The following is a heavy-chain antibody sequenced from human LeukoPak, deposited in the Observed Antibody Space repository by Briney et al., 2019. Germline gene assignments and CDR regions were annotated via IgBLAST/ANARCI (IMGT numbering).Heavy chain of an antibody. J-gene: IGHJ5*02. CDR1: GGSISSSGYS. Sequence: SETLSLTCAVSGGSISSSGYSWSWIRQPPGKGLEWIGYIYHSGSTYYNPSLKSRVTISVDRSKNQFSLKLSSVTAADTAVYYCANSGYSGRGRPLDPWGQGTLVTVSS. CDR3: ANSGYSGRGRPLDP. D-gene: IGHD5-12*01. V-gene: IGHV4-30-2*01. CDR2: IYHSGST.